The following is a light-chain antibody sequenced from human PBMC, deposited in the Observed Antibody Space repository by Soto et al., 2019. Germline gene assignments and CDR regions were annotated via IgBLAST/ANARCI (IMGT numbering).Light chain of an antibody. CDR1: QSIRPW. V-gene: IGKV1-5*01. Sequence: DIQMTQSPSTLSASVGDRVTITCRASQSIRPWLAWYQQKPGKDPKLLIYDASTLQSGVPSRFSGSGSGTEFTLTITSLQSDDFATYYRQQYNSYSAITFGGGTRVEIK. CDR3: QQYNSYSAIT. CDR2: DAS. J-gene: IGKJ4*01.